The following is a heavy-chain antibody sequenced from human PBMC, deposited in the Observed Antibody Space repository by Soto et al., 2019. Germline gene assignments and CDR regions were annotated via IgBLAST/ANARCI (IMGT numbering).Heavy chain of an antibody. Sequence: EVQLVESGGGLVKPGGSLRLSCAASGFTFSSYSMNWVRQAPGKGLEWVSSISSSSSYIYYADAVKGRFTISRDNAKNSLYLQMNSLRAEDTAVYYCAREISYSGSSLDSWGQGTLVTVSS. V-gene: IGHV3-21*01. J-gene: IGHJ4*02. CDR2: ISSSSSYI. CDR3: AREISYSGSSLDS. CDR1: GFTFSSYS. D-gene: IGHD1-26*01.